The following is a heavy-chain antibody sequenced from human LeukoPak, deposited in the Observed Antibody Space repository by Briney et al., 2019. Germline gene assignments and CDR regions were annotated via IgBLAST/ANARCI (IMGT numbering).Heavy chain of an antibody. J-gene: IGHJ4*02. CDR3: ATTSMVRGVPFDY. Sequence: ASVKVSCKASGYTFTNYYMHWVRQAPGQGLEWMGIINPSGGSTSYAQKFQGRVTMTRDMSTSTVYMELSSLRSEDTAVYYCATTSMVRGVPFDYWGQGTLVTVSS. V-gene: IGHV1-46*01. CDR2: INPSGGST. D-gene: IGHD3-10*01. CDR1: GYTFTNYY.